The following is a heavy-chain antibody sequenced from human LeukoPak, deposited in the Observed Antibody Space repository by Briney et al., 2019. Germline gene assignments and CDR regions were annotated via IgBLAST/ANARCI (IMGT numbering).Heavy chain of an antibody. D-gene: IGHD6-13*01. Sequence: QPGGSLRLSCAASGFTFSSYGMHWVRQAPGKGLEWVAVISYDGSNKYYADSVKGRFTISRDNAKNSLYLQMNSLRAEDTAMYFCARETPYSSSWTDFDYWGQGTLVTVSS. CDR1: GFTFSSYG. J-gene: IGHJ4*02. CDR2: ISYDGSNK. CDR3: ARETPYSSSWTDFDY. V-gene: IGHV3-30*03.